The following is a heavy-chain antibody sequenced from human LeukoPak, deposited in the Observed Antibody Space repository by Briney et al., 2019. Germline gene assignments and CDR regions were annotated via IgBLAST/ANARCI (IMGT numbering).Heavy chain of an antibody. CDR3: ASRVSGYSSTYVEYFQH. V-gene: IGHV1-2*02. CDR2: INPNSGGT. J-gene: IGHJ1*01. Sequence: ASVKVSCKTSGYTFTDYSVHWVRQAPGQGLEWMGWINPNSGGTNYAQKFQGRVTMTRDTSITTAYMDLSGLESDDTAAYYCASRVSGYSSTYVEYFQHWGQGTLVTVSS. CDR1: GYTFTDYS. D-gene: IGHD4-23*01.